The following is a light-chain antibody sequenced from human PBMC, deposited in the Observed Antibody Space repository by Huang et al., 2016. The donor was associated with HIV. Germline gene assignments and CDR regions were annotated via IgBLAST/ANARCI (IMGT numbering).Light chain of an antibody. CDR1: QNSNSV. CDR3: QQSYNTSWT. J-gene: IGKJ1*01. CDR2: AAS. Sequence: DIQLTQSPSSLSASVGDRVTITCRASQNSNSVLHWYKQKPVKAPSLLIYAASSLQSGVPSRFSGSGSGKDFTLTISGLQPVDLGAYYCQQSYNTSWTFGQGTTVEIK. V-gene: IGKV1-39*01.